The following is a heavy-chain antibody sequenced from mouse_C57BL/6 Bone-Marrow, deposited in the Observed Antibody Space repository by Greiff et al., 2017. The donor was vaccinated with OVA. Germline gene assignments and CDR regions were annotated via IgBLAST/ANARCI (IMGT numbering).Heavy chain of an antibody. J-gene: IGHJ1*03. V-gene: IGHV1-15*01. CDR1: GYTFTDYE. Sequence: QVQLQQSGAELVRPGASVTLSCKASGYTFTDYEMHRVKQTPVHGLEWIGAIDPETGGTAYNQKFKGKAILTADKSSSTAYMELRSLTSEDSAVYYCTILWLRRRYFDVWGTGTTVTVSS. CDR2: IDPETGGT. D-gene: IGHD2-2*01. CDR3: TILWLRRRYFDV.